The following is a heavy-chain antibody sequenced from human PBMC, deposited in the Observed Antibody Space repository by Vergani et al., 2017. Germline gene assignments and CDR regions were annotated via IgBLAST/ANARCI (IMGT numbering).Heavy chain of an antibody. CDR1: GFIFSSYS. V-gene: IGHV3-48*01. Sequence: EVQLVESGGGLVQPGGSLRLSCAASGFIFSSYSMKWVRQAPGKGLEWVSYISSSGEITHYADSVKGRFTMSRDNAKNSLHLQMNSLRAEDMAVYYCARGGYFDASGPFDYWGQGTGVTVSS. CDR2: ISSSGEIT. D-gene: IGHD3-22*01. CDR3: ARGGYFDASGPFDY. J-gene: IGHJ4*02.